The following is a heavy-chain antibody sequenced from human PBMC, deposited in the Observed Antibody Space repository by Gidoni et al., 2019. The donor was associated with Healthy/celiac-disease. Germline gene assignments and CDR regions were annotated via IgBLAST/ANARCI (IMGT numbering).Heavy chain of an antibody. D-gene: IGHD2-21*02. CDR1: GGPISSYY. V-gene: IGHV4-59*08. J-gene: IGHJ4*02. CDR2: IFYSGST. CDR3: ASGYCGGDCRGGFDY. Sequence: QVQLQESGPGLVKPSETLSLTCTVSGGPISSYYWSWIRQPPGKGLEWIGYIFYSGSTNYNPSLKSRVTISVDTSKNQFSLKLSSVTAADTAVYYCASGYCGGDCRGGFDYWGQGTLVTVSS.